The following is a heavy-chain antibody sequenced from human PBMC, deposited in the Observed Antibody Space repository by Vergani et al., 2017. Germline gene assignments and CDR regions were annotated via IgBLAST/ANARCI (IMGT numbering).Heavy chain of an antibody. V-gene: IGHV4-61*02. Sequence: QVQMQESGPGLVKPSQTLSLTCTVSGGPISRGSSYWSWIRQPAGKGLEWIGRIYTSGSTSYNPSLKSRVTISADTSKNQFSLRLNSVTAADTTLYYCAKTRVPGWNWFDSWGQGTLVIVSS. J-gene: IGHJ5*01. CDR2: IYTSGST. CDR3: AKTRVPGWNWFDS. D-gene: IGHD4/OR15-4a*01. CDR1: GGPISRGSSY.